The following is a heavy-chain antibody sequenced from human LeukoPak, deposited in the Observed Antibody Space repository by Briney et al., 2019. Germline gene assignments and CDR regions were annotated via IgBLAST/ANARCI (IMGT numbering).Heavy chain of an antibody. CDR1: GLTFTDFW. D-gene: IGHD2-2*01. CDR3: SGRDSSRSPRAY. J-gene: IGHJ4*02. Sequence: PGGSLRLSCAASGLTFTDFWMNWVRLPPRRGLEWLANIKPDGNEKYYVDSVKGRFAISRDNAKNEVYLEMNSLRAEDTGVYYCSGRDSSRSPRAYWGQGTLVSVSS. CDR2: IKPDGNEK. V-gene: IGHV3-7*01.